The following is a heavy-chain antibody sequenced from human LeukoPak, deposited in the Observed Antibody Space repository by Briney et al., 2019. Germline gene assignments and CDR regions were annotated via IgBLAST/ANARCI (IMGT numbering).Heavy chain of an antibody. CDR1: GYTFTSYD. D-gene: IGHD2-2*02. CDR3: ARIAPMGCSSTSCYSFGWFDP. V-gene: IGHV1-18*01. J-gene: IGHJ5*02. CDR2: ISAYNGNT. Sequence: GASVKVSCKASGYTFTSYDINWVRQAPGQGLEWMGWISAYNGNTNYAQKLQGRVTMTTDTSTSTAYMELRSLRSDDTAVYYCARIAPMGCSSTSCYSFGWFDPWGQGTLVTVSS.